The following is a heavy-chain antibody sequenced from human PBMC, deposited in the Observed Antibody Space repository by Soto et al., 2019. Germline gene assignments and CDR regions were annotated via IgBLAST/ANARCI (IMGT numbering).Heavy chain of an antibody. Sequence: EVQLVESGGGLVQPGGSLRLSCAASGFTFSSYWMSWVRQAPGKGLEWVANIKQDGSEKYYVDSVNGRFTISRDNAKNSLWLQMNSLRAEDTAVYYCAREFRGGYRFYSYYYGMDVWGQGTTVTVSS. J-gene: IGHJ6*02. CDR1: GFTFSSYW. CDR2: IKQDGSEK. CDR3: AREFRGGYRFYSYYYGMDV. V-gene: IGHV3-7*01. D-gene: IGHD2-21*02.